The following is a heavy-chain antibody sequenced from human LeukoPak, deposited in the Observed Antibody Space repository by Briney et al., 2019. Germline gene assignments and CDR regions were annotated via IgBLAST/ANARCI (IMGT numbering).Heavy chain of an antibody. CDR1: GFTFSAFG. V-gene: IGHV3-30*18. Sequence: PGGSLRLSCAASGFTFSAFGIHWVRQAPGKGLEWVTGISYGGKDRNYAESVKGRFTISRDDSKNTVYLQMSSLTTEDTAVYYCAKDRGGYTYYPFLSYFFDSWGQGTLVTVSS. D-gene: IGHD5-12*01. CDR3: AKDRGGYTYYPFLSYFFDS. CDR2: ISYGGKDR. J-gene: IGHJ4*02.